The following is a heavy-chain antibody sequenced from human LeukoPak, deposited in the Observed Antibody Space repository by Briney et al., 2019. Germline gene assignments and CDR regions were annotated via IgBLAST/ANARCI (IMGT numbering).Heavy chain of an antibody. CDR2: IYHSGST. Sequence: SETLSLTCAVSGYSISSGYYWGRIRQPPGKGLEWIGSIYHSGSTYYNPSLKSRVTISVDTSKNQFSLKLSSVTAADTAVYYCARMVVVVAAYYFDYWGQGTLVTVSS. D-gene: IGHD2-15*01. J-gene: IGHJ4*02. V-gene: IGHV4-38-2*01. CDR3: ARMVVVVAAYYFDY. CDR1: GYSISSGYY.